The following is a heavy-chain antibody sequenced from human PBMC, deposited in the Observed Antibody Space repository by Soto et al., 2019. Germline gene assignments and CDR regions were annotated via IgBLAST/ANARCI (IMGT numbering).Heavy chain of an antibody. V-gene: IGHV3-7*05. CDR1: GFTFSSHW. CDR3: ANDVR. Sequence: EVHLVESGGDLVQPGGSLRLSCAASGFTFSSHWMSWVRQAPGKGLEWVANIKGDGSEKYYVDSVKGRFTISRDNAKNSLFLQMNSLRVEDTALYYCANDVRWGQGTLVTVSS. J-gene: IGHJ4*02. CDR2: IKGDGSEK.